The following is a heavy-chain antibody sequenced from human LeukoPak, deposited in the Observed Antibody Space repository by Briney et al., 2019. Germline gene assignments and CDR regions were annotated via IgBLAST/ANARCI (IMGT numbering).Heavy chain of an antibody. Sequence: ASVTVSCTASGYTFTSYYMHWVRQAPGQGLEWMGIINPSGGSTSYAQKFQGRVTMTRDTSTSTVYMELSSLRSEDTAVYYCARSIAAAAGWFDPWGQGTLVTVSS. V-gene: IGHV1-46*01. D-gene: IGHD6-13*01. CDR2: INPSGGST. J-gene: IGHJ5*02. CDR3: ARSIAAAAGWFDP. CDR1: GYTFTSYY.